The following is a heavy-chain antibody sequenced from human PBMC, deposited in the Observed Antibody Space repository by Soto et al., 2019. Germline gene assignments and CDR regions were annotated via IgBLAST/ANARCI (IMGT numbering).Heavy chain of an antibody. V-gene: IGHV4-59*04. D-gene: IGHD2-8*01. CDR3: ARHGPRGLRYFDY. J-gene: IGHJ4*02. CDR1: GGSISSYY. Sequence: PSETLSLTCTVSGGSISSYYWSWIRQPPGKGLEWIGTIYYSGITYSNPSLKSRVTISVDTSKNQFSLKLSSVTAADTAVFYCARHGPRGLRYFDYWGQGTLVTVSS. CDR2: IYYSGIT.